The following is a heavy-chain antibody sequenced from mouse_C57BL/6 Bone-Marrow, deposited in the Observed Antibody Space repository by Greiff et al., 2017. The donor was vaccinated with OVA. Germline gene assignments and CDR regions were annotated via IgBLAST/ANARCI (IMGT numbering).Heavy chain of an antibody. V-gene: IGHV1-85*01. CDR1: GYTFTSYD. CDR2: ISPRDGST. J-gene: IGHJ3*01. D-gene: IGHD1-1*01. Sequence: QVQLQQSGPELVKPGASVKLSCKASGYTFTSYDINWVKQRPGQGLEWIGWISPRDGSTKYHEKFKGQATLTVDTSSSTAYMERHSLTSEDSAVYFCARPYYYGIAYWGQGTLVTVSA. CDR3: ARPYYYGIAY.